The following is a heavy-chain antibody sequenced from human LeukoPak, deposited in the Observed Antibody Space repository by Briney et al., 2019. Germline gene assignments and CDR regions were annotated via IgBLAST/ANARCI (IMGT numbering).Heavy chain of an antibody. CDR1: GFTFSSYG. V-gene: IGHV3-30*18. CDR2: ISYDGSNK. Sequence: GGSLRFSCAASGFTFSSYGMHWVRQAPGKGLEWVAVISYDGSNKYYADSVKGRFTISRDNSKNTLYLQMNSLRAEDTAVYYCAKIRLGDGYNSDAFDIWGQGTMVTVSS. J-gene: IGHJ3*02. CDR3: AKIRLGDGYNSDAFDI. D-gene: IGHD5-24*01.